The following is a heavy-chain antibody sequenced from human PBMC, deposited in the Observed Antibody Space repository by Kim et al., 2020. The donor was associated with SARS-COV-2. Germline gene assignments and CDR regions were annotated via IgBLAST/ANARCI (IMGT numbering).Heavy chain of an antibody. CDR3: ANLALRSSTRFGENWFDP. D-gene: IGHD3-10*01. Sequence: KGRFTISRDNSKNALYLQMNSLRAEDTAVYYCANLALRSSTRFGENWFDPWGQGTLVTVSS. V-gene: IGHV3-23*01. J-gene: IGHJ5*02.